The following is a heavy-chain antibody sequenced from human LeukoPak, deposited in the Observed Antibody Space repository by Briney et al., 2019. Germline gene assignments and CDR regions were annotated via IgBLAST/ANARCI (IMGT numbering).Heavy chain of an antibody. CDR2: IYSGGST. CDR3: ARGRRGYRYGSGFDY. V-gene: IGHV3-66*01. D-gene: IGHD5-18*01. Sequence: GGSLRLSCAASGFTVSSNYMSWVRQAPGKGLEWVSIIYSGGSTYYYADSVKGRFTISRDNSKNTLFLQMNSLRAEDTSVYYCARGRRGYRYGSGFDYWGQGTLVTVSS. CDR1: GFTVSSNY. J-gene: IGHJ4*02.